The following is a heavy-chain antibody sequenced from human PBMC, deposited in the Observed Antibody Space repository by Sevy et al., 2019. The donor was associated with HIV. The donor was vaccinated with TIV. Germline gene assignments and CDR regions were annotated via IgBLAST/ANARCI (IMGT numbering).Heavy chain of an antibody. Sequence: GGSLRLSCEASGFTFSKYSMIWVRQAPGKGLEWVSTFSFGCGRINYADSVKGRFTISRVDSKNTLYLQMNSLRAEDTAVYYCAREGCTKPHDYWGQGTLVTVSS. D-gene: IGHD2-8*01. CDR2: FSFGCGRI. J-gene: IGHJ4*02. V-gene: IGHV3-23*01. CDR3: AREGCTKPHDY. CDR1: GFTFSKYS.